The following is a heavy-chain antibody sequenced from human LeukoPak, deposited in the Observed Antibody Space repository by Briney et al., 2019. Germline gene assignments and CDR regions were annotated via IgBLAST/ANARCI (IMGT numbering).Heavy chain of an antibody. CDR1: GGTFSSYA. CDR2: IIPIFGTA. Sequence: GASVKVSCKASGGTFSSYAISWVRQAPGQGLEWMGGIIPIFGTANYAQKFQGRVTITTDESTSTAYMELSSLRSEDTAVYYCARDLVSTETLAEYYYYMDVWGKGTTVTVSS. D-gene: IGHD5/OR15-5a*01. J-gene: IGHJ6*03. V-gene: IGHV1-69*05. CDR3: ARDLVSTETLAEYYYYMDV.